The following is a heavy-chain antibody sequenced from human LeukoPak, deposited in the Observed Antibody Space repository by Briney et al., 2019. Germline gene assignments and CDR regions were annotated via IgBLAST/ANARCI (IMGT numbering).Heavy chain of an antibody. CDR1: GFTFTNYA. D-gene: IGHD5-24*01. Sequence: GGSLRLSCAASGFTFTNYAMSWVRQAPGKGLEWVSAISGSGGSTYYADSVKGRFTISRDNSKNTLYLQMNSLRAEDTAVYYCAKSMATIISPFDYWGQGTLVAVSS. CDR3: AKSMATIISPFDY. J-gene: IGHJ4*02. CDR2: ISGSGGST. V-gene: IGHV3-23*01.